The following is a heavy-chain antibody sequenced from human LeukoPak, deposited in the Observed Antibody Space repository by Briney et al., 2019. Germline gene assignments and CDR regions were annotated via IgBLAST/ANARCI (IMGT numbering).Heavy chain of an antibody. CDR2: INNDGSTT. D-gene: IGHD2-15*01. CDR1: GFTFSSYW. CDR3: ATFQFVVAT. Sequence: GGSLRLSCAASGFTFSSYWLHWVRQVPGRGLVWVSHINNDGSTTGYADSVKGRFTISRDNTRNTLYLQMNSLRAEDTAIYYCATFQFVVATWGQGTLVTVSS. V-gene: IGHV3-74*01. J-gene: IGHJ5*02.